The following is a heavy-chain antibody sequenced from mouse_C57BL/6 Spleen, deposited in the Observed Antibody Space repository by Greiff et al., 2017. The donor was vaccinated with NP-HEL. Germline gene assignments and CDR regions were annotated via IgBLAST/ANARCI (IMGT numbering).Heavy chain of an antibody. CDR2: INPSSGYT. J-gene: IGHJ3*01. CDR1: GYTFTSYW. CDR3: ARWAQTPYPFAY. D-gene: IGHD3-2*02. V-gene: IGHV1-7*01. Sequence: QVQLQQSGAELAKPGASVKLSCKASGYTFTSYWMHWVKQRPGQGLEWIGYINPSSGYTKYNEKFKDKATLTVDKSSSTAYMQLSSLTYEDSAVYYCARWAQTPYPFAYWGQGTPVTVSA.